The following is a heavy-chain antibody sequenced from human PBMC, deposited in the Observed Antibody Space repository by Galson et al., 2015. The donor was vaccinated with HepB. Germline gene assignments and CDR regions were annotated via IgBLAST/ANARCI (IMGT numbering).Heavy chain of an antibody. V-gene: IGHV3-21*01. J-gene: IGHJ4*02. CDR2: ISSSSYYI. CDR3: ARDLENIAVAGTGLGY. D-gene: IGHD6-19*01. Sequence: SLRLSCAASGFTFSSYSMNWVRQAPGKGLEWVSSISSSSYYIYYADSVKGRFTISRDNAKNSLFLQMNSLRAEDTAVYYCARDLENIAVAGTGLGYWGQGTLVTVSS. CDR1: GFTFSSYS.